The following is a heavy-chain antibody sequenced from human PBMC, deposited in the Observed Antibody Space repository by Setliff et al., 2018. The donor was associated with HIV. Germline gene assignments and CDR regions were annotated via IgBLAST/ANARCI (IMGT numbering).Heavy chain of an antibody. CDR3: ARADGSGSYYLYYYYGMDV. CDR2: IYHSGST. Sequence: SETLSLTCTVSGGSINSGSYYWSWIRQPAGKGLEWIGNIYHSGSTYYNPSLKSRVTISVDTSKNQFSLRLSSVTAADTAVYYCARADGSGSYYLYYYYGMDVWGQGTTVTVSS. CDR1: GGSINSGSYY. J-gene: IGHJ6*02. V-gene: IGHV4-61*09. D-gene: IGHD3-10*01.